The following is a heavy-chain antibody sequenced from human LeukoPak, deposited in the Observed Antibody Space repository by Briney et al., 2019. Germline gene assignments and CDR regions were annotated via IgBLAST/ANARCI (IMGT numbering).Heavy chain of an antibody. CDR1: GFTFSSYA. D-gene: IGHD3-22*01. CDR3: AKDLVYDSSGYYTPGAFDI. Sequence: GGSLRLSCAASGFTFSSYAMSWVRQAPGKGLEWVSAISGSGGSTYYADSLKGRFTISRDNSKNTLYLQMNSLRAEDTAVYYCAKDLVYDSSGYYTPGAFDIWGQGTMVTVSS. V-gene: IGHV3-23*01. J-gene: IGHJ3*02. CDR2: ISGSGGST.